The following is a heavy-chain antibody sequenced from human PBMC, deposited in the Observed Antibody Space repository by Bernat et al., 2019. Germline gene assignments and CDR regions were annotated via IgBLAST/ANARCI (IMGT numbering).Heavy chain of an antibody. Sequence: EVQLVETGGGLIQPGGSLRLSCAASGFTVSSNYMSWVRQAPGKGLEWVSVIYSGGSTYYADSVKGRFTISRDNAKNTLYLQMNSLRAEDTAVYYCARVEMATDYSVNDYWGQGTLVTVSS. V-gene: IGHV3-53*02. CDR3: ARVEMATDYSVNDY. D-gene: IGHD5-24*01. CDR1: GFTVSSNY. J-gene: IGHJ4*02. CDR2: IYSGGST.